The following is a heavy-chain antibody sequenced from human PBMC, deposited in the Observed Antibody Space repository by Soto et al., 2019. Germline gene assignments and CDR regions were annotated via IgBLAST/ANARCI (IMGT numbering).Heavy chain of an antibody. D-gene: IGHD6-6*01. CDR3: ARLDSSSSIDY. V-gene: IGHV4-59*08. J-gene: IGHJ4*02. CDR1: GGSISSYY. Sequence: SETLSLTCTVSGGSISSYYWSWIRQPPGKGLEWIGYIYYSGSTNYNPSLKSRVTISVDTSKNQFSLKLSSVTAADTAVYYCARLDSSSSIDYWGQGTLVTVSS. CDR2: IYYSGST.